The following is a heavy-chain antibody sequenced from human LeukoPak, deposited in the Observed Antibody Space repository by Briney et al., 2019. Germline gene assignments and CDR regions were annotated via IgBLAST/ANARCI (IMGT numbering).Heavy chain of an antibody. CDR3: ARVSGYSYYYYYMDV. Sequence: SETLSPTCTVSGGSISSYYWSWIRQPPGKGLEWIGYIYYSGSTNYNPSLKSRVTISVDTSKNQFSLKLSSVTAADTAVYYCARVSGYSYYYYYMDVWGKGTTVTISS. V-gene: IGHV4-59*01. J-gene: IGHJ6*03. CDR1: GGSISSYY. CDR2: IYYSGST. D-gene: IGHD5-18*01.